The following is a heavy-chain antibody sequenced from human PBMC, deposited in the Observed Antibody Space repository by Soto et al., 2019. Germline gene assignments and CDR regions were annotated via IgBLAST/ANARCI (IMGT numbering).Heavy chain of an antibody. CDR2: ITTRGART. CDR1: GFTFNTYA. Sequence: WGSLRLSCAASGFTFNTYAMTLGRHTPWKWLEWVSFITTRGARTYYADPVRGRFTISTDSSRNTLYLQMNSLRPDDTAVYFCARYRSDGSASFDSWGQGTRVTVSS. V-gene: IGHV3-23*01. D-gene: IGHD3-9*01. J-gene: IGHJ4*02. CDR3: ARYRSDGSASFDS.